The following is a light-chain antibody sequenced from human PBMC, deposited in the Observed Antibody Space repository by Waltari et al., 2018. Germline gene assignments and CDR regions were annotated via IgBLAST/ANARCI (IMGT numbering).Light chain of an antibody. J-gene: IGKJ1*01. CDR1: RTVYSDY. V-gene: IGKV3-20*01. CDR3: QHYGGFPWS. Sequence: DTLLTQSPGTLSLSPGERATLSCRASRTVYSDYLAWYQQKSGQAPSLLIYGVSNRATGVADRFSGSGSGTDFYHTITRLEPEDAAVYFCQHYGGFPWSFGQGTKVEIK. CDR2: GVS.